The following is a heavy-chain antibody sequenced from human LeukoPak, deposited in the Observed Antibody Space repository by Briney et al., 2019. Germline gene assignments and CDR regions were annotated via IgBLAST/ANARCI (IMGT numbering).Heavy chain of an antibody. CDR3: AKSSYSIFDY. CDR1: GGSISSYY. CDR2: IYHSGST. D-gene: IGHD5-18*01. V-gene: IGHV4-59*04. Sequence: SETLSLTCTVSGGSISSYYWNWIRQPPGKGLEWIGSIYHSGSTYYNPSLKSRVTISVDTSKNQFSLKLSSVTAADTAVYYCAKSSYSIFDYWGQGTLVTVSS. J-gene: IGHJ4*02.